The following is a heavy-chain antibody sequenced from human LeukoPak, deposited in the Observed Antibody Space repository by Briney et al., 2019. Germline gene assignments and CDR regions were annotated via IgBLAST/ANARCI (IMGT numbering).Heavy chain of an antibody. CDR2: IYYSGST. V-gene: IGHV4-59*01. J-gene: IGHJ5*02. D-gene: IGHD3-16*01. CDR3: ARRSWRGDSLWFDP. Sequence: SETLSLTCTVSGGSISSYYWSWIRQPPGKGLEWIGYIYYSGSTNYNPSLKSRVTISVDTSKNQFSLKLSSVTAADTAVYYCARRSWRGDSLWFDPWGQGTLVTVSS. CDR1: GGSISSYY.